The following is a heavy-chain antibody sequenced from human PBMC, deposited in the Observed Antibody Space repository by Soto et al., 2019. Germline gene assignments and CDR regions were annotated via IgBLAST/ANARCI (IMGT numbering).Heavy chain of an antibody. CDR1: GFTFSSYG. D-gene: IGHD4-17*01. CDR2: ISYDGSNK. J-gene: IGHJ6*01. V-gene: IGHV3-30*18. CDR3: AKDLGYLTTDGMDV. Sequence: QVQLVESGGGVVQPGRSLRLSCAASGFTFSSYGMHWVRQAPGKGLEWVAVISYDGSNKYYADSVKGRFTISRDNSKNTLYLQMNSLRAEDTAVYYCAKDLGYLTTDGMDVW.